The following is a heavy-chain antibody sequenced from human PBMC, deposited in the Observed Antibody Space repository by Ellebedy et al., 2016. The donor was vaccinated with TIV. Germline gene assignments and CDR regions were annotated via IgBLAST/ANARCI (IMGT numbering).Heavy chain of an antibody. V-gene: IGHV3-21*01. CDR2: ISSSGTFI. CDR3: AKSTVVVIAANYFDY. Sequence: GESLKISXEASGFTFNTYSMNWVRQAPGKGLEWVSSISSSGTFIYYADSVKGRFTISRDNAKNSLYLQMNSLRAEDTAVYYCAKSTVVVIAANYFDYWGQGTLVTVSS. CDR1: GFTFNTYS. J-gene: IGHJ4*02. D-gene: IGHD2-15*01.